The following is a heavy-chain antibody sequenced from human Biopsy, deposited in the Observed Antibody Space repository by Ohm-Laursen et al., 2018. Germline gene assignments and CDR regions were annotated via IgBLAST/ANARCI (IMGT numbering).Heavy chain of an antibody. CDR2: ISWSSAHI. CDR3: VKATASYDSRGYYYDY. D-gene: IGHD3-22*01. Sequence: TLSLTFAASGFTFEDYAMHWVRQVPGKGLEWVSGISWSSAHIDYADSVKGRFTISRDNAKKSLYLQMNSLRAEDTALYYCVKATASYDSRGYYYDYWGQGTLVTVSS. CDR1: GFTFEDYA. V-gene: IGHV3-9*01. J-gene: IGHJ4*02.